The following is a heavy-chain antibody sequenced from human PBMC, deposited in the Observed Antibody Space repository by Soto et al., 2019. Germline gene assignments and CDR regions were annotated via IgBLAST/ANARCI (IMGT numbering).Heavy chain of an antibody. D-gene: IGHD5-12*01. CDR3: ARALSGWIRSAFDF. Sequence: QVQLVQSGAEVKRPGASVKVSCKASGYTFTNYYMHWVRQAPGQGLEWMGVIHYSGATPTYAQKFQGRVTMARDTSTSTVYVELSSLTSEDTVVYYCARALSGWIRSAFDFWGQGTMVTVSS. CDR1: GYTFTNYY. CDR2: IHYSGATP. J-gene: IGHJ3*01. V-gene: IGHV1-46*01.